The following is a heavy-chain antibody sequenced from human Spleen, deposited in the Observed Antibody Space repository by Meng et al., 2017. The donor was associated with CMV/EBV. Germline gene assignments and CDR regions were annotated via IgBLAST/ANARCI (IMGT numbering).Heavy chain of an antibody. CDR1: GFTFSNYA. J-gene: IGHJ4*02. Sequence: GGSLRLSCAASGFTFSNYAMTWVRQAPGKGLEWVSQISSSGGNTYYAASLKGRFTISRDNSKNTLYLQMSSLTPDDTAVYYCAKADHASSWYSLADYWGQGTLVTVSS. D-gene: IGHD6-13*01. CDR2: ISSSGGNT. CDR3: AKADHASSWYSLADY. V-gene: IGHV3-23*01.